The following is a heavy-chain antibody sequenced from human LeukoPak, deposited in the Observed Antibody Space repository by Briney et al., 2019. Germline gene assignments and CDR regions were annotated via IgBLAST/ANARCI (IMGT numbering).Heavy chain of an antibody. Sequence: SQTLSLTCTVSGGSISSGDYYRSWIRQPPGKGLEWIGYIYYSGSTYYNPSLKSRVTISVDTSKNQFSLKLSSVTAADTTVYYCARDAWGVIEYWGQGTLVTVSS. CDR3: ARDAWGVIEY. J-gene: IGHJ4*02. CDR2: IYYSGST. CDR1: GGSISSGDYY. D-gene: IGHD3-16*02. V-gene: IGHV4-30-4*01.